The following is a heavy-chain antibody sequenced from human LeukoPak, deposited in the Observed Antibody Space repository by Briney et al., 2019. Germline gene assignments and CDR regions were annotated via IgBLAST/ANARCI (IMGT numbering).Heavy chain of an antibody. D-gene: IGHD3-3*01. J-gene: IGHJ6*03. Sequence: SETLSLTCTVSGGSISSYYWSWIRQPPGKGLEWIGYIYYSGSTNYNPSLKSRVTISVDTSKNQSSLKLSSVTAADTAVYYCARSGVTIFGVEDYYYCMDVWGKGTTVTVSS. CDR1: GGSISSYY. CDR2: IYYSGST. CDR3: ARSGVTIFGVEDYYYCMDV. V-gene: IGHV4-59*01.